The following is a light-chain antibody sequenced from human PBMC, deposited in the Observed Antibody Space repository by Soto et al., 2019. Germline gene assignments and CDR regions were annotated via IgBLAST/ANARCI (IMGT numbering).Light chain of an antibody. V-gene: IGKV3D-20*02. CDR2: GAS. Sequence: EIVLTQSPGTLSLSPGERATLSCRASQSVSSNYLAWYQQKPGQAPRLLIYGASRGAAGIPDRFSGSGSGTDFTLTISRLEPEDFAVYYCQQRSNWPLTFGGGTKVEIK. J-gene: IGKJ4*01. CDR1: QSVSSNY. CDR3: QQRSNWPLT.